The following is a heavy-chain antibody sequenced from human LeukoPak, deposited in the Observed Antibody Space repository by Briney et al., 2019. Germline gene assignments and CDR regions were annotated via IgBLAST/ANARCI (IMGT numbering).Heavy chain of an antibody. CDR1: GGSINNYY. J-gene: IGHJ3*02. V-gene: IGHV4-4*07. CDR2: IYTRGST. D-gene: IGHD2-15*01. Sequence: SETLSLTCTVSGGSINNYYWSWIRQPAGKGLEWIGRIYTRGSTNYNPSLKSRVTMSVDTSKNQFSLKLSSVTAADTAVYYCARGRYCSADICSAGDAFDIWGQGTMVSVSS. CDR3: ARGRYCSADICSAGDAFDI.